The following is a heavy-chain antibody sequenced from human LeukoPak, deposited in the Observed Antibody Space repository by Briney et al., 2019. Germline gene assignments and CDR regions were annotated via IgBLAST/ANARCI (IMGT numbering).Heavy chain of an antibody. J-gene: IGHJ4*02. CDR3: ARGNDFWSGYTTFDY. V-gene: IGHV3-7*01. CDR1: GSTISSYW. D-gene: IGHD3-3*01. CDR2: IKQDGSEK. Sequence: GGSLRLSCAASGSTISSYWMSWVRQAPGKGVEWVANIKQDGSEKKYVDSVKCRFTISRDNAKNSLYLQMNSLRAEDTAVYHCARGNDFWSGYTTFDYWGQETLVTVSS.